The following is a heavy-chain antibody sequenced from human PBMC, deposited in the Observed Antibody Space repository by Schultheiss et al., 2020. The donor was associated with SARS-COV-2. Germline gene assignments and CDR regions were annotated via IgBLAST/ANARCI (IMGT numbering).Heavy chain of an antibody. V-gene: IGHV4-30-4*08. J-gene: IGHJ4*02. CDR3: AREGGGYSGYGIHY. CDR1: GGSISSSSYY. CDR2: IYYSGST. D-gene: IGHD5-12*01. Sequence: SETLSLTCTVSGGSISSSSYYWGWIRQPPGKGLEWIGYIYYSGSTYYNPSLKSRVTISVDTSKNQFSLKLSSVTAADTAVYYCAREGGGYSGYGIHYWGQGTLVTVSS.